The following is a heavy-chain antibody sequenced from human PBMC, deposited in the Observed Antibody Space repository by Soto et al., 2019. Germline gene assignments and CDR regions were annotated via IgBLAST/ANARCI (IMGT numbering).Heavy chain of an antibody. Sequence: QLQLQESGPGLAKPSETLSLTCTVSGGSISSSSYFWDWIRQPPGKALEWIGSIYYSGNTYYNPSHKSPVTVYVDSSKNQCFLNLISVTAADTALYCCARRMKDSRSAGGFDIWGQGTMVTVSS. J-gene: IGHJ3*02. CDR1: GGSISSSSYF. CDR3: ARRMKDSRSAGGFDI. V-gene: IGHV4-39*01. CDR2: IYYSGNT. D-gene: IGHD3-22*01.